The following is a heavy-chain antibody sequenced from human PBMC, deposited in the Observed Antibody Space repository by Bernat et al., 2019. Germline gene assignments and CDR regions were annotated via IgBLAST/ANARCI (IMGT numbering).Heavy chain of an antibody. V-gene: IGHV3-21*01. D-gene: IGHD3-16*01. Sequence: EVQLVESGGARAKPGGSLRLSCAASGFTFRSYSMNWVRQAPGKGLEWVASISSSGTYIYYADSVKGRFTIYRDNAKNSLYLQMSSLRAEDTAVYYCATIHWGHYFDYWGQGTLVTVSS. CDR1: GFTFRSYS. CDR3: ATIHWGHYFDY. CDR2: ISSSGTYI. J-gene: IGHJ4*02.